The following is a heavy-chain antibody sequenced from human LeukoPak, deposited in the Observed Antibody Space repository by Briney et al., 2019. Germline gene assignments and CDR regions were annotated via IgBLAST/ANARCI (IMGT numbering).Heavy chain of an antibody. Sequence: GGSLRLSCAASGFTFSSYAMSWVPQAPGKGLEWVSAISGSGGSTYYADSVKGRFTISRDNSKNTLYLQMNSLRAEDTAVYYCAKSGDCSSTSCYPHNWFDPWGQGTLVTVSS. CDR2: ISGSGGST. CDR1: GFTFSSYA. D-gene: IGHD2-2*01. V-gene: IGHV3-23*01. J-gene: IGHJ5*02. CDR3: AKSGDCSSTSCYPHNWFDP.